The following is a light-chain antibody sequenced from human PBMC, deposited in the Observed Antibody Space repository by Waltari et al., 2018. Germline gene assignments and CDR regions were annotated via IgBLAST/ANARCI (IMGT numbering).Light chain of an antibody. J-gene: IGLJ2*01. CDR1: DIGNQX. Sequence: YVLTQPPXXSVAPXXXASITCGGSDIGNQXVNWYQXRXGQAPVLVVYEDRDRPSRIXXXXSGSISGNXXTLTVXRVEAEDEADYXXXXWXXXXXLLLIGGXTXLTVL. CDR3: XXWXXXXXLLL. V-gene: IGLV3-21*03. CDR2: EDR.